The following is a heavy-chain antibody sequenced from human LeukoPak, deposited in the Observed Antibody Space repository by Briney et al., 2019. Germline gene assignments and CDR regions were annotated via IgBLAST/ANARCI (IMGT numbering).Heavy chain of an antibody. CDR3: AKDRPDYYGSNGHYYKLNGDC. J-gene: IGHJ4*02. V-gene: IGHV3-23*01. D-gene: IGHD3-22*01. CDR2: ITSSGAAT. Sequence: GGSLRLSCAASGFTFSSYAMSWVRQAPGKGLEWVSSITSSGAATYYADSVKGRFTISRDNSDNTLYLQMNSLRAEDTAVYYCAKDRPDYYGSNGHYYKLNGDCWGQGTLVTVSS. CDR1: GFTFSSYA.